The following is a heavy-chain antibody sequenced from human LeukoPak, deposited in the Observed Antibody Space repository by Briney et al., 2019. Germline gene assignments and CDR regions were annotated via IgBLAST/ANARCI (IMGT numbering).Heavy chain of an antibody. Sequence: ASVTVSCKVSGYTLSDLSIHWVRQAPGKGLEWMGGFDPENGETIYAQTLRDRVTMTEDTSTDTAYMELSSLRSEDTAVYYCAGGTSRIPGIAVDGFDIWGQGTMVTVSS. V-gene: IGHV1-24*01. CDR2: FDPENGET. CDR1: GYTLSDLS. D-gene: IGHD6-13*01. CDR3: AGGTSRIPGIAVDGFDI. J-gene: IGHJ3*02.